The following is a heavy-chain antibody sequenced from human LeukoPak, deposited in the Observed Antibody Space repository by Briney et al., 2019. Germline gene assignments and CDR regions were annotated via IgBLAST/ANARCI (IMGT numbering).Heavy chain of an antibody. CDR2: ITPNSGGT. V-gene: IGHV1-2*02. J-gene: IGHJ5*02. D-gene: IGHD7-27*01. Sequence: ASVKVSCKASGYTFTTYNIHWVRQAPGQGLEWMGWITPNSGGTNYAQKFQGRVTMTRDTSISTAYMELSRLRSDDTAVYYCARALGVWGELNNWFDPWGQGTLVTVSS. CDR1: GYTFTTYN. CDR3: ARALGVWGELNNWFDP.